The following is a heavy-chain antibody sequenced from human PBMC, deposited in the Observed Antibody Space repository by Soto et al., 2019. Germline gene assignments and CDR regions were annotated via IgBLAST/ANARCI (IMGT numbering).Heavy chain of an antibody. J-gene: IGHJ6*02. CDR3: ARTGYSSSSGYYYYYGMDV. D-gene: IGHD6-6*01. CDR2: IKQDGSNK. Sequence: PGGSLRLSCAGSGFTFSSYWMSWVRQAPGKGLEWVANIKQDGSNKYYADSVKGRFTISRDNSKNTLYLQMNSLRAEDTAVYYCARTGYSSSSGYYYYYGMDVWGQGTTVTVSS. V-gene: IGHV3-7*01. CDR1: GFTFSSYW.